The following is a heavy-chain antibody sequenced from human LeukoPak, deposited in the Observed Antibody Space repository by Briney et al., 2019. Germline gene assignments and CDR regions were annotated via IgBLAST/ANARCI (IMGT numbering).Heavy chain of an antibody. D-gene: IGHD6-6*01. J-gene: IGHJ4*02. V-gene: IGHV3-64*05. CDR2: INTNGANT. Sequence: GGSLRLSCSASGFTFKSYAMHWVRQAPGKGLEYVSSINTNGANTYYADSVKGRFTISRDNSRNTVYVQMNSLTPEDTAVYYCVKGLDYSSSQTDSWGQGTLVTVSS. CDR1: GFTFKSYA. CDR3: VKGLDYSSSQTDS.